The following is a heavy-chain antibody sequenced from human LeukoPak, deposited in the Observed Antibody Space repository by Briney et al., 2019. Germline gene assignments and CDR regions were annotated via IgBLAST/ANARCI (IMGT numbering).Heavy chain of an antibody. CDR2: ISGSGAYT. J-gene: IGHJ4*02. CDR3: AKDIGPDYGAYLDY. V-gene: IGHV3-23*01. CDR1: GFTFSSYA. Sequence: QPGGSLRLSCAAPGFTFSSYAMAWVRQAPGKGLEWVSAISGSGAYTYYADSVKGRFAISRESSKNMLYLQMNSLRPEDPAIYSCAKDIGPDYGAYLDYWGREPWSPSPQ. D-gene: IGHD4-17*01.